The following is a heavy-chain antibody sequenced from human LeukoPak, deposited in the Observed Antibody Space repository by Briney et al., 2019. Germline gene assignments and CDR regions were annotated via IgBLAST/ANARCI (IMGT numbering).Heavy chain of an antibody. Sequence: SETLSLTCTVSGGSISSYYWSWIRQPPGKELEWIGYIYYSGSTNYNPSLKSRVTMSVDTSKKYFSLKLSSVTAADTAVYYCARSGGLVTGAFDIWGQGTMVTVSS. J-gene: IGHJ3*02. CDR1: GGSISSYY. D-gene: IGHD3-9*01. V-gene: IGHV4-59*12. CDR2: IYYSGST. CDR3: ARSGGLVTGAFDI.